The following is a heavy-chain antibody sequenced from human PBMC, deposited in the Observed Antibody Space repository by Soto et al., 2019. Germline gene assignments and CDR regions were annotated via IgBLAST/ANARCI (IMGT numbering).Heavy chain of an antibody. CDR2: ITSGGATT. CDR3: ARMWGGISGYNYRADS. J-gene: IGHJ4*02. Sequence: EVQLVESGGGLVQPGGSLRLSCAASGFTSSGFAFSNYEMNWVRQAPGKGLEWVAYITSGGATTYYADSVRGRFTISRADDSLYLQMSSLRAEDTGVYYCARMWGGISGYNYRADSWGQGALVTVSS. V-gene: IGHV3-48*03. CDR1: GFAFSNYE. D-gene: IGHD5-18*01.